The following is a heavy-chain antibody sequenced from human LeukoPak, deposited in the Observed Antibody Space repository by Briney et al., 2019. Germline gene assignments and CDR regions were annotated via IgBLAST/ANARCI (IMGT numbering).Heavy chain of an antibody. CDR1: GYTFTGYY. CDR2: INPNSGGI. CDR3: ASFIRLDLGDHDY. J-gene: IGHJ4*02. D-gene: IGHD1-26*01. V-gene: IGHV1-2*02. Sequence: ASVKVSCKASGYTFTGYYMHWVRQAPGQGLEWMGWINPNSGGINYAQKFQGRVTMTRDTSISTAYMELSRPRSDDTAVYYCASFIRLDLGDHDYWGQGTLVTVSS.